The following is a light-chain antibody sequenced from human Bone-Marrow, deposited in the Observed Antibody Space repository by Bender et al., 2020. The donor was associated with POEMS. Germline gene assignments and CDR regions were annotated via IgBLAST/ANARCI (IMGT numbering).Light chain of an antibody. CDR3: QAWDSSTAGGV. V-gene: IGLV3-1*01. J-gene: IGLJ2*01. CDR2: EVS. CDR1: KLGDEN. Sequence: SYELTQPPSVSVSPGQTASITCSGDKLGDENACWYQQRPGQSPVLVIYEVSKRPSGIPERFSGSNSGNTATLTISGTQAMDEADYYCQAWDSSTAGGVFGGGTKLPVL.